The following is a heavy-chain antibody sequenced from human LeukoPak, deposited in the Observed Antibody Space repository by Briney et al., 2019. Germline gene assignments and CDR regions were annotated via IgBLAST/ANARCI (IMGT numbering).Heavy chain of an antibody. CDR3: AKYGGSGWVIDN. CDR2: IYYTGAT. CDR1: GGSISSYY. D-gene: IGHD6-19*01. J-gene: IGHJ4*02. V-gene: IGHV4-59*08. Sequence: SETLSLTCTVSGGSISSYYWTWIRQPPGKGLEWIGYIYYTGATSYNPSLKSRVTISVDTSKNQFSLKATSVTTADTAVYYCAKYGGSGWVIDNWGQGTLVTVSS.